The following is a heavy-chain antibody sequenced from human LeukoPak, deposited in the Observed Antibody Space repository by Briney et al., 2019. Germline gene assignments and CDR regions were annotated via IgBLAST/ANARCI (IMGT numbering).Heavy chain of an antibody. Sequence: SETLSLTCVVSGGSIITGAFSWYWLRQPPGQGPEWIGYIYSSGSSYYNPSLQSRFIISVDTSKNQFSLKLSSVTAADTAVYYCARGRMGTAKVFDYWGQGTLVTVSS. J-gene: IGHJ4*02. D-gene: IGHD5-18*01. V-gene: IGHV4-30-4*07. CDR3: ARGRMGTAKVFDY. CDR2: IYSSGSS. CDR1: GGSIITGAFS.